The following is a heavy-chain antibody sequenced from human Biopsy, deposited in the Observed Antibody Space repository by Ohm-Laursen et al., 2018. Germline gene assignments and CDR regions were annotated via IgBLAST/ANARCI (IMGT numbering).Heavy chain of an antibody. D-gene: IGHD3-22*01. CDR1: GESFNGYY. V-gene: IGHV4-34*01. CDR3: VRGVDYYDPYHYYALDV. CDR2: INHSGTT. Sequence: SETLSLTCAVYGESFNGYYWSWIRQTPGKGLEWIGEINHSGTTNYNPSLKSRFTISVDTSKNQLSLKMRSVTAADTAVYYCVRGVDYYDPYHYYALDVWGQGTTVTVSS. J-gene: IGHJ6*02.